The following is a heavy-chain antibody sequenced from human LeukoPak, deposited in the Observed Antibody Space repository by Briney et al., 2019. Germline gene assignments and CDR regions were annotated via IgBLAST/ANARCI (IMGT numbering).Heavy chain of an antibody. Sequence: TSETLSLTCTVSGGSISSYYWSWIRQPPGKGLEWIGYIYYSGSTNYNPSLKSRVTISVDTSKNQFSLKLSSVTAADTAVYYCARVRGGYSYGLIDYWGQGTLVTVSS. CDR1: GGSISSYY. V-gene: IGHV4-59*01. D-gene: IGHD5-18*01. CDR2: IYYSGST. CDR3: ARVRGGYSYGLIDY. J-gene: IGHJ4*02.